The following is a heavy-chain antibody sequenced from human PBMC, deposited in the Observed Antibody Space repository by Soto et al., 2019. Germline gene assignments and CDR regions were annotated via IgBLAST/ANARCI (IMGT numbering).Heavy chain of an antibody. J-gene: IGHJ5*02. CDR2: INSDGSST. CDR1: GFTFSSYW. D-gene: IGHD4-17*01. Sequence: EVPLVESGGGLVQPGGSLRLSCAASGFTFSSYWMHWVRQAPGKGLVWVSRINSDGSSTSYADSVKGRFTISRDNAKNTLYLQMNSLRGEDTAVYYCSTVTHQGFDPWGQGTLVTVSS. CDR3: STVTHQGFDP. V-gene: IGHV3-74*01.